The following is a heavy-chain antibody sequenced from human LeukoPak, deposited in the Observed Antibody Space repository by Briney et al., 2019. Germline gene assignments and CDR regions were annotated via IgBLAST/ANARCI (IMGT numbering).Heavy chain of an antibody. CDR2: IKSKASDGTT. J-gene: IGHJ4*02. Sequence: GGSLRLSCAASGFTFSNAWMSWVRQAPGKGLEWVGRIKSKASDGTTDYAAPVKGRFTISRDDPKNTLYLQMNSLKTEDTAVYYCTGGYGSGSYVYYFDYSGQGTLVTVSS. CDR1: GFTFSNAW. CDR3: TGGYGSGSYVYYFDY. V-gene: IGHV3-15*01. D-gene: IGHD3-10*01.